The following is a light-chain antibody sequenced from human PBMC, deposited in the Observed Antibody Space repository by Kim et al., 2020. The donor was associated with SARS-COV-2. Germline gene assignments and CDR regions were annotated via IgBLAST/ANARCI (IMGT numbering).Light chain of an antibody. Sequence: RATINCKSSQSILHSSNNKNSLAWYQQKPGQPPKLLIYWASRREPGVPDRLSGSGSVTDFTLTISSLQAEDVAVYSCQQYYTPPYTFGQGTKLEI. CDR1: QSILHSSNNKNS. J-gene: IGKJ2*01. CDR2: WAS. CDR3: QQYYTPPYT. V-gene: IGKV4-1*01.